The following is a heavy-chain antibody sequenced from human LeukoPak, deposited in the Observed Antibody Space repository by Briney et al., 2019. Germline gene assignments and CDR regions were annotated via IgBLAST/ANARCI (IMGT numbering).Heavy chain of an antibody. J-gene: IGHJ5*02. CDR3: ARETDGYGDYGTSTGGSWFDP. Sequence: ASVKVSCKASGYTFTSYYMHWVRQAPGQGLEWMGIINPSGGSTSYAQKFQGRVTMTRDTSTSTVYVELSSLRSEDTAVYYCARETDGYGDYGTSTGGSWFDPWGRGTLVTVSS. V-gene: IGHV1-46*01. D-gene: IGHD4-17*01. CDR1: GYTFTSYY. CDR2: INPSGGST.